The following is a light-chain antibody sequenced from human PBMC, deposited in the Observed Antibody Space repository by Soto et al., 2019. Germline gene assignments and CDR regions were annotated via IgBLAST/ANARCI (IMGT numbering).Light chain of an antibody. V-gene: IGLV1-47*01. CDR3: AAWDDNLSGLYV. CDR2: RNS. CDR1: ASTIGRNY. Sequence: QSVLTQSPSASGTPGQGVTISCSGSASTIGRNYVYWYQQLPGTAPKLLIYRNSQRPSGVPDRFSGSKSGTSASLAISGLRSEDEADYYCAAWDDNLSGLYVFGAGTKVTVL. J-gene: IGLJ1*01.